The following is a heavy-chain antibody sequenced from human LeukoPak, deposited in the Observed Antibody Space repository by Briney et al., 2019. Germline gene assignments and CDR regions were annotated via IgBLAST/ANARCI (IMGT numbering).Heavy chain of an antibody. CDR2: ISSSSSTI. CDR3: ARDPPAAASSSYSLDV. CDR1: GFTLSSYS. Sequence: GGSLRLSCAASGFTLSSYSMNWVRQAPGKGLEWVSYISSSSSTIYYADSVKGRFTISRDNAKNSLYLQMNSLRAEDTAVYYCARDPPAAASSSYSLDVWGKGTTVTVSS. J-gene: IGHJ6*03. V-gene: IGHV3-48*01. D-gene: IGHD6-25*01.